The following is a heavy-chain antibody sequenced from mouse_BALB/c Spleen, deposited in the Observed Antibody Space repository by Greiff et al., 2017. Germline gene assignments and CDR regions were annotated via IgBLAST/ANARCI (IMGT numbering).Heavy chain of an antibody. Sequence: VQLQQPGAELVRPGASVKLSCKASGYTFTSYWINWVKQRPGQGLEWIGNIYPSDSYTNYNQKFKDKATLTVDKSSSTAYMQLSSLTSEDSAVYYCARGGSSGYWGQGTTLTVSS. CDR2: IYPSDSYT. CDR3: ARGGSSGY. V-gene: IGHV1-69*02. CDR1: GYTFTSYW. J-gene: IGHJ2*01. D-gene: IGHD3-1*01.